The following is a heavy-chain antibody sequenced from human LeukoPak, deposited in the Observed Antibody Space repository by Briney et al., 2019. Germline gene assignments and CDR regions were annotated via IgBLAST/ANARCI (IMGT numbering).Heavy chain of an antibody. D-gene: IGHD3-22*01. V-gene: IGHV4-59*08. CDR3: ARLHYYDTSGYPYYFDY. Sequence: PSETLSLTCTVSGGAISSYYWSWIRQPPGKGLEWIGYIYYSGSTNYNPPLKCRVTISVDRSKNQFSLKLSSVTAADTAVFYCARLHYYDTSGYPYYFDYWGQGTLVTVSS. CDR1: GGAISSYY. J-gene: IGHJ4*02. CDR2: IYYSGST.